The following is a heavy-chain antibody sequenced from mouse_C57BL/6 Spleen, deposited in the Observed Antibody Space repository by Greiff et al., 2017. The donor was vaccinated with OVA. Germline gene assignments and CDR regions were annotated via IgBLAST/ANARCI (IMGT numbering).Heavy chain of an antibody. CDR3: ARWDYGNYAWFAY. D-gene: IGHD2-1*01. V-gene: IGHV1-53*01. CDR2: INPSNGGT. Sequence: VKLQQPGTELVKPGASVKLSCKASGYTFTSYWMHWVKQRPGQGLEWIGNINPSNGGTNYNEKFKSKATLTVDKSSSTAYMQLSSLTSEDSAVYYCARWDYGNYAWFAYWGQGTLVTVSA. J-gene: IGHJ3*01. CDR1: GYTFTSYW.